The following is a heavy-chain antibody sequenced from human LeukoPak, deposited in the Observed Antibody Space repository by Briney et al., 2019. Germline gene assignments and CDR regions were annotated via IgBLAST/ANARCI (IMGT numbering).Heavy chain of an antibody. Sequence: SETLSLTCSVSGGSISRSSYYWGWIRQPPGKGLEWIGSIYYSGSTYNNQALKSRVTISVDTSKTQFSLKLSSVTAADTAVYYCARPKGIAAAGTYFDYWGQGTLVTVSS. D-gene: IGHD6-13*01. CDR1: GGSISRSSYY. V-gene: IGHV4-39*01. CDR2: IYYSGST. CDR3: ARPKGIAAAGTYFDY. J-gene: IGHJ4*02.